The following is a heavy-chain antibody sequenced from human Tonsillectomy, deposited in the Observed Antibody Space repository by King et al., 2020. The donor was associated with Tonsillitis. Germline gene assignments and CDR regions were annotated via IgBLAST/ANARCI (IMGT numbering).Heavy chain of an antibody. CDR1: GFTFSSYG. Sequence: VQLVESGGGVVQPGRSLRLSCAASGFTFSSYGMHWVRQAPGKGLEWVAVISYDGSNKYYADSVKGRFTISRDNSKNTLYLQMNSLRAEDTAVYYCAKDWGDKDYDYVWGSYRYGAFDIWGQGTMVTVSS. D-gene: IGHD3-16*02. CDR3: AKDWGDKDYDYVWGSYRYGAFDI. CDR2: ISYDGSNK. V-gene: IGHV3-30*18. J-gene: IGHJ3*02.